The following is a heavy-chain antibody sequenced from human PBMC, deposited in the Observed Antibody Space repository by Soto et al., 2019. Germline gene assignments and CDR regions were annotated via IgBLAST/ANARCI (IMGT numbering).Heavy chain of an antibody. CDR1: GGTLTISSHG. D-gene: IGHD3-16*02. J-gene: IGHJ6*02. Sequence: QVKLVQSGAEVRKPGSSVKVSCKASGGTLTISSHGISWVRQAPGQGLEWMGGIIAMFGTANYAQKFPGRVTTTADESTSTAYMELSRLRSEDTAVYYCGVSIWGSNSLRNHAMDVWGQGTAVTVSS. CDR2: IIAMFGTA. V-gene: IGHV1-69*01. CDR3: GVSIWGSNSLRNHAMDV.